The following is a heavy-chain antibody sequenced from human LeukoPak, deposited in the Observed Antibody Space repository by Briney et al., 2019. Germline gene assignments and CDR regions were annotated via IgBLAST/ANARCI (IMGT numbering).Heavy chain of an antibody. Sequence: SETLSLTCTVSGGSITITNYYWGWIRQPPGKGLECIGNIHYSGSTYYNPSLKGRVTISVDTSKNQFSLKLSSVSAADTAVYYCARHSTGWSFDYWGQGALVTVSS. D-gene: IGHD6-19*01. V-gene: IGHV4-39*01. J-gene: IGHJ4*02. CDR2: IHYSGST. CDR3: ARHSTGWSFDY. CDR1: GGSITITNYY.